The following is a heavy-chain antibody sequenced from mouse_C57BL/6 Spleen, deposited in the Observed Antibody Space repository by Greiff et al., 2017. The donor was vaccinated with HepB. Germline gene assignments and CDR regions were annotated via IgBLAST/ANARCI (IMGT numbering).Heavy chain of an antibody. D-gene: IGHD1-2*01. CDR3: ARGNYYGYYFDY. V-gene: IGHV5-4*01. Sequence: DVHLVESGGGLVKPGGSLKLSCAASGFTFSSYAMSWVRQTPEKRLEWVATISDGGSYTYYPDNVKGRFTISRDNAKNNLYLQMSHLKSEDTAMYYCARGNYYGYYFDYWGQGTTLTVSS. CDR2: ISDGGSYT. CDR1: GFTFSSYA. J-gene: IGHJ2*01.